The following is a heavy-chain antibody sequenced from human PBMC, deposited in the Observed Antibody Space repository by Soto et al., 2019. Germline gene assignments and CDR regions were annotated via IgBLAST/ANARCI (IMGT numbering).Heavy chain of an antibody. CDR3: ARVGWLVPHFCDY. D-gene: IGHD3-3*02. J-gene: IGHJ4*02. V-gene: IGHV3-48*01. CDR2: ISSSSETI. CDR1: GFSFSSYT. Sequence: GFLRLSCAASGFSFSSYTMKWVRQAPGKGLEWVSYISSSSETIYYADSVKGRFTISRDNAKNSLYLQMNSLRAEDTAVYYCARVGWLVPHFCDYWGQGTLVTVSS.